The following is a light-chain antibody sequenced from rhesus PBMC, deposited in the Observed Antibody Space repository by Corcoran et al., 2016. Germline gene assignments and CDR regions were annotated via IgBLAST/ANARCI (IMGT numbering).Light chain of an antibody. CDR2: KAS. CDR3: LQYSSSPYS. Sequence: DIQMTQSPSSLSVSVGDTVTTTCRASQSISSWLDWYQQKPGKAPKLLIYKASSLQSGVPSRFSGSGSGTDFTLTISSLQPEDFATCYCLQYSSSPYSFGQGTKVEIK. V-gene: IGKV1-22*01. CDR1: QSISSW. J-gene: IGKJ2*01.